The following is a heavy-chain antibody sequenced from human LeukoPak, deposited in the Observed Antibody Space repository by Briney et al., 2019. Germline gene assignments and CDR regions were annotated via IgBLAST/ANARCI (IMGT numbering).Heavy chain of an antibody. CDR2: ISGGGVTT. CDR3: ATRPSSDSSGYLNAFEI. V-gene: IGHV3-23*01. Sequence: GGSLRLSCVGSGFTSIAYALTWARQAPGKGLEWVSGISGGGVTTYYADSVKGRFTISRDNAKNSLYLQMNSLRAEDTAVYYCATRPSSDSSGYLNAFEIWGQGTMVTVSS. D-gene: IGHD3-22*01. J-gene: IGHJ3*02. CDR1: GFTSIAYA.